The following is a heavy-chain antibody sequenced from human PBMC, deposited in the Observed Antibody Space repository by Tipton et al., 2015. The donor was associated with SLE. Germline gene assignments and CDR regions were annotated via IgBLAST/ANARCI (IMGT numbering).Heavy chain of an antibody. CDR2: ISGSGGST. J-gene: IGHJ4*02. V-gene: IGHV3-23*01. D-gene: IGHD3-10*01. CDR3: AKSRGSYFGSGFDY. Sequence: SLRLSCTASGFTFSSCGMTWVRRAPGKGLEWVSVISGSGGSTDYADSVKGRFTISRDNSKSTVYLQMNSLRAEDTAIYYCAKSRGSYFGSGFDYWGQGTLVTVSS. CDR1: GFTFSSCG.